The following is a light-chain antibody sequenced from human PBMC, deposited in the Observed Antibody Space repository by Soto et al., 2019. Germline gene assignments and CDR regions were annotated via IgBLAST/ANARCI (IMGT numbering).Light chain of an antibody. Sequence: EIVLTQSPATLSLSPGERATLSCRASQSVSSYLAWYQQKPCQAPRLLIYDASNRATAIPARFSGSGSGTDFTLTISSLEPEDFAVYYCQQRSNWLTFGGGTKVEIQ. J-gene: IGKJ4*01. CDR1: QSVSSY. CDR3: QQRSNWLT. V-gene: IGKV3-11*01. CDR2: DAS.